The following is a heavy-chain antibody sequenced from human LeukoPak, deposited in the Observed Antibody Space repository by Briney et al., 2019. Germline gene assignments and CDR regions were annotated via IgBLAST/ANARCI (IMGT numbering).Heavy chain of an antibody. CDR3: ARDARYCGGDCYPPYYLDY. D-gene: IGHD2-21*02. J-gene: IGHJ4*02. Sequence: PGGSLRLSCAASGFTFSSFGMSWVRQAPGKGLEWVSSISSSSNYIYYADSLKGRFTISRDNAKNSLYLQMNSLRADDTAVYYCARDARYCGGDCYPPYYLDYWGQGTLVTVSP. CDR2: ISSSSNYI. V-gene: IGHV3-21*01. CDR1: GFTFSSFG.